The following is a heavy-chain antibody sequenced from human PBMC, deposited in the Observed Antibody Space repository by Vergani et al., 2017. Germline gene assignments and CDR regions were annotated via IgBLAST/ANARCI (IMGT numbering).Heavy chain of an antibody. CDR2: ISYDGTNQ. D-gene: IGHD2-2*01. Sequence: QVQLVDSGGGVVQPVGSLRLSCAASGFTFGGFGMHWVRQAPGKGLEWVAFISYDGTNQYYADSVKGRFTISRDNSKNTLYLQMNSLRAEDTAVYFCAKVRDANQLPHYWSQGTLVTVSS. CDR3: AKVRDANQLPHY. CDR1: GFTFGGFG. V-gene: IGHV3-30*02. J-gene: IGHJ4*02.